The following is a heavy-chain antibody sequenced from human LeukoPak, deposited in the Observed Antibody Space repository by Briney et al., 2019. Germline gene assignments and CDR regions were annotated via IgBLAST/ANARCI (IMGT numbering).Heavy chain of an antibody. J-gene: IGHJ4*02. CDR3: ERVSMSQY. D-gene: IGHD5/OR15-5a*01. CDR1: GFSVSSNY. V-gene: IGHV3-53*01. Sequence: GGSLRLSCAASGFSVSSNYMSWVRQAPGKWLEWVSVIYSGDRTYYADSVKGRFTISRDSSKNTLYLQMNNLRVEDTAVYYCERVSMSQYWGQGTLVTVSS. CDR2: IYSGDRT.